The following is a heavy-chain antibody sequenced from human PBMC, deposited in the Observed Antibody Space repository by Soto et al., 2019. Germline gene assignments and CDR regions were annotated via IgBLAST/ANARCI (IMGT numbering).Heavy chain of an antibody. D-gene: IGHD3-9*01. CDR1: GGSGNNDKW. CDR2: IHSSGIT. Sequence: QVQLQASGPGLVKPSGTLSLTCAVYGGSGNNDKWWSCVRQPPGKGLAWIGAIHSSGITNYNPSLKSRASIVVDKFKNQFSVKLTSVPDAVPAVYFSAGQWSAGYCAVDPWGPGSLVTVYS. CDR3: AGQWSAGYCAVDP. J-gene: IGHJ5*02. V-gene: IGHV4-4*02.